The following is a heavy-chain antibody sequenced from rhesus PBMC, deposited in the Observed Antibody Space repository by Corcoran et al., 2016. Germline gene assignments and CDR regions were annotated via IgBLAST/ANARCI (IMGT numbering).Heavy chain of an antibody. V-gene: IGHV4-73*01. D-gene: IGHD3-16*01. J-gene: IGHJ4*01. Sequence: QVQLQQWGEGLVKPSETLSLTCAVYGGSISGYYSWSWLRQPPGQGLEWIGYIYGSGGGTNYNPSRKNRVTISKDTSKNQFSLKLSSVTAADTAVYYCAGLEGYYSGSYSWGQGVLVTVSS. CDR3: AGLEGYYSGSYS. CDR1: GGSISGYYS. CDR2: IYGSGGGT.